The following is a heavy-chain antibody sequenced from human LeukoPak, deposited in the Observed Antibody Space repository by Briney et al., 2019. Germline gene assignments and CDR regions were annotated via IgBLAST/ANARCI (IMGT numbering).Heavy chain of an antibody. CDR1: GFIFSDYY. Sequence: LRLSCATSGFIFSDYYMAWIRQAPGKGLEWIGYVYYTGSTNYNPSLKSRVNILVDTSKNQFSLKLNSVTAADTAVYYCAREIGYCAGGNCYFGAFDVWGQGTMVSVSS. V-gene: IGHV4-59*01. CDR2: VYYTGST. J-gene: IGHJ3*01. CDR3: AREIGYCAGGNCYFGAFDV. D-gene: IGHD2-15*01.